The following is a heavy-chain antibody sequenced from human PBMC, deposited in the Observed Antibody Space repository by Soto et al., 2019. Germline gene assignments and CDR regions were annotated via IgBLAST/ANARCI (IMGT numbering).Heavy chain of an antibody. CDR1: GFTFSSYA. D-gene: IGHD5-18*01. J-gene: IGHJ4*02. Sequence: GGSLRLSCAASGFTFSSYAMSWVRQAPGKGLEWVSAISGSGGSTYYADSVKGRFTISRDNSKNTLYLQMNSLRAEDTAVYYCAKDLLGGYSYGAYYFDYWGQGTLVTVSS. V-gene: IGHV3-23*01. CDR3: AKDLLGGYSYGAYYFDY. CDR2: ISGSGGST.